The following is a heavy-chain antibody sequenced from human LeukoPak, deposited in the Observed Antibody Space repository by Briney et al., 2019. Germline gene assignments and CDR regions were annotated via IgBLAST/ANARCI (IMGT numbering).Heavy chain of an antibody. J-gene: IGHJ6*03. CDR1: GGSISSSSYY. Sequence: SETLSLTCTVSGGSISSSSYYWGWIRQPPGKGLEWIGSIYYSGSTYYNPSLQSRVTISVDTSKNQFSLKLTSVTAADTAVCFCVRLDYYYMGVWGKGTTVTISS. CDR3: VRLDYYYMGV. V-gene: IGHV4-39*01. CDR2: IYYSGST.